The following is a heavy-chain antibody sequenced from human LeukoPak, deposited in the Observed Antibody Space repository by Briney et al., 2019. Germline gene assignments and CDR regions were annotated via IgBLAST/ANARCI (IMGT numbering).Heavy chain of an antibody. J-gene: IGHJ5*02. CDR3: AKDFSGYYWMFDP. Sequence: GGSLRLSCAASGFTFSTYAMSWVRQAPGKGLEWVSSITFSGATTYYADSVKGRFTISKDNSKNTLSLEMNSLRPDDTAVYYCAKDFSGYYWMFDPWGQGTLVTVSS. D-gene: IGHD3-22*01. CDR2: ITFSGATT. CDR1: GFTFSTYA. V-gene: IGHV3-23*01.